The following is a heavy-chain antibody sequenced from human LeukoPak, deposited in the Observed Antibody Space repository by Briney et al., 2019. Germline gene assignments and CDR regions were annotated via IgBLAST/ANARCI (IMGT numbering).Heavy chain of an antibody. CDR3: ARDLSYYYGSGSSLNI. CDR2: INAGNGNT. CDR1: GYTFTSYA. J-gene: IGHJ3*02. V-gene: IGHV1-3*01. D-gene: IGHD3-10*01. Sequence: GASVKVSCKASGYTFTSYAMHWVRQAPGQRLEWMGWINAGNGNTKYSQKFQGRVTITRDTSASTAYMELSSLRSEDTAVYYCARDLSYYYGSGSSLNIWGQGTMVTVSS.